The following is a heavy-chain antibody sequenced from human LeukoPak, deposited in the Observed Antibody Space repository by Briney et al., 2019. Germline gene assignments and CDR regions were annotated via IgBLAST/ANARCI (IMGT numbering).Heavy chain of an antibody. J-gene: IGHJ4*02. Sequence: GESLRISCKGSGYSFTSYWISWVRQMPGKGLEWMGRIDPSDSYTNYSPSFQGQVTISADKSISTAYLQWSSLKASDTAMYYCARHAPLVRGVIYYFDHWGQGTLVTVSS. CDR1: GYSFTSYW. V-gene: IGHV5-10-1*04. D-gene: IGHD3-10*01. CDR2: IDPSDSYT. CDR3: ARHAPLVRGVIYYFDH.